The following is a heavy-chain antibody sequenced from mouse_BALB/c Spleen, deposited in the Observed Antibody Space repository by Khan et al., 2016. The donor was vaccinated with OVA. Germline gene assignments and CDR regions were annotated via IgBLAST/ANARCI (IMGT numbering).Heavy chain of an antibody. CDR2: ITYSGST. D-gene: IGHD4-1*01. Sequence: EVQLQESGPGLVKPSQSLSLTCTVTGYSINSDYAWNWIRQFPGNKLEWMGYITYSGSTSYNPSLKSRISVTRDTSKNQFFLQLNSVTTEDTATYYCEMGRTYWGQGTRVTVSA. CDR1: GYSINSDYA. J-gene: IGHJ3*01. CDR3: EMGRTY. V-gene: IGHV3-2*02.